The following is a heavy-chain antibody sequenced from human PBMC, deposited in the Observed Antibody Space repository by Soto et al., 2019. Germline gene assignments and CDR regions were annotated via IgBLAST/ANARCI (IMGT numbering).Heavy chain of an antibody. CDR1: GYTFKSHY. CDR2: INPGTGRT. V-gene: IGHV1-46*02. Sequence: QVQLVQSGAEVRKPGASVKVSCKASGYTFKSHYIHWLRQAPGQGLEWLGVINPGTGRTTYAQSFKGGVSRVRATPRRTVNRDRASLGPRTPAVYNFGREISVFGGDSYRGREVWGQGTTGTV. CDR3: GREISVFGGDSYRGREV. D-gene: IGHD3-10*02. J-gene: IGHJ6*02.